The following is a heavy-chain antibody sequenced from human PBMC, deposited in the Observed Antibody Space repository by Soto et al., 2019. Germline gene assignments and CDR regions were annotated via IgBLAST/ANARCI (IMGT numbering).Heavy chain of an antibody. D-gene: IGHD3-10*01. CDR3: VKGPQLLWFGELSRRPRDYYYHYGMDV. CDR1: GFTFSSYA. CDR2: ISSNGGST. Sequence: PGGSLRLSCSASGFTFSSYAMHWVRQAPGKGLEYVSAISSNGGSTYYADSVKGRFTISRDNSKNTLYLQMSSLRAEDTAVYYCVKGPQLLWFGELSRRPRDYYYHYGMDVWGQGTTVTVSS. J-gene: IGHJ6*02. V-gene: IGHV3-64D*08.